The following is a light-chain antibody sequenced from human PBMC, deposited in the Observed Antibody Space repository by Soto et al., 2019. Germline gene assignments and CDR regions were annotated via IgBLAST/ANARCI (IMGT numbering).Light chain of an antibody. CDR2: AAS. CDR1: QGISNY. J-gene: IGKJ1*01. CDR3: QKYNSAPWT. V-gene: IGKV1-27*01. Sequence: DIQMTQSPSSLSASGGDRVTITCRASQGISNYLAWYQQKPGKVPKLLIYAASTLQSGVPSPFSGSGSGTAFTLTIRSLQPEDVATYYCQKYNSAPWTFGQGTKVEIK.